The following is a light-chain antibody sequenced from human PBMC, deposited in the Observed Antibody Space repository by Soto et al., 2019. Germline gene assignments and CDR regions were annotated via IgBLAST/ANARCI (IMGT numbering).Light chain of an antibody. Sequence: EMVLTHSPGTLFLSPGERATLSCRASQSVSSSYLAWYQQKPGQAPRLLIYGASSRATGIPDRFSGSGSGTDFTLTISRLEPEDFAVYYCQQYGSSPLTFGGGTKVDIK. CDR3: QQYGSSPLT. V-gene: IGKV3-20*01. CDR2: GAS. J-gene: IGKJ4*01. CDR1: QSVSSSY.